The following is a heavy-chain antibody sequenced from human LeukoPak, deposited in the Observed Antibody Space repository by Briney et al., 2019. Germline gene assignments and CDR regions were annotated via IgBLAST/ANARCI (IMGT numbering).Heavy chain of an antibody. CDR2: IYYSGST. Sequence: SETLSLTCTVSGGSISSGGYYWSWIRQPPGKGLEWIGYIYYSGSTIYNPSLKSRVTISVDTSKNQFSLKLSSVTAADTAMFYCARGFFGVVIPFDYWGQGTLVTVSS. V-gene: IGHV4-61*08. D-gene: IGHD3-3*01. CDR3: ARGFFGVVIPFDY. CDR1: GGSISSGGYY. J-gene: IGHJ4*02.